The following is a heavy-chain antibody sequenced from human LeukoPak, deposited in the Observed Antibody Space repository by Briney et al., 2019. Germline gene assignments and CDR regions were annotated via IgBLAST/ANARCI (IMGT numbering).Heavy chain of an antibody. CDR1: GYTLTELS. V-gene: IGHV1-24*01. CDR3: ATAPLLNYYGSGSYDY. J-gene: IGHJ4*02. CDR2: FDPEDGET. D-gene: IGHD3-10*01. Sequence: ASVKASCTVSGYTLTELSMHWVRQAPGKGLEWVGGFDPEDGETIYAQKFQGRVTMTEDTSTDTAYMELSSLRSEDTAVYYCATAPLLNYYGSGSYDYWGQGTLVTVSS.